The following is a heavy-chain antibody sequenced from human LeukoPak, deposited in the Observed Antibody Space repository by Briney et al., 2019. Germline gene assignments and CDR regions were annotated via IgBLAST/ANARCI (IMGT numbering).Heavy chain of an antibody. Sequence: ASVKVSCKASGYTSTGSYIHWVRQAPGQGLEWMGWINPNSGGTNYAQNFQGRVTMTRDTSISTAYMELSRLRSDDTAVYYCARAFSSSWYGPGDCWGQGTLVTVSS. CDR2: INPNSGGT. CDR1: GYTSTGSY. J-gene: IGHJ4*02. V-gene: IGHV1-2*02. CDR3: ARAFSSSWYGPGDC. D-gene: IGHD6-13*01.